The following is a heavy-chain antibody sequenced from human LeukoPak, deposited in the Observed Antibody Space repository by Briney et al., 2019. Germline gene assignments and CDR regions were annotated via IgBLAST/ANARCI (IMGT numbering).Heavy chain of an antibody. J-gene: IGHJ4*02. Sequence: PSETLSLTCTVSGGSINSGGYYWTWIHQHPGKGLEWIGYIYYSGSTYYNPSLKSRVTISLDTSKNQFSLKLSSVTAADTAVYYCATQYLGYDYWGQGTLVTVSS. V-gene: IGHV4-31*03. D-gene: IGHD2/OR15-2a*01. CDR2: IYYSGST. CDR1: GGSINSGGYY. CDR3: ATQYLGYDY.